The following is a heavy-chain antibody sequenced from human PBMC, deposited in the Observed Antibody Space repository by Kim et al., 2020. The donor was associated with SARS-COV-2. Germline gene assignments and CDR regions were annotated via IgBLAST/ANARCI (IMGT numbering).Heavy chain of an antibody. V-gene: IGHV1-46*03. D-gene: IGHD5-12*01. J-gene: IGHJ4*02. Sequence: TWYAQKFTGRITMTGAKSTNTIYLEINSLKSDDSALYYCTRMASSGSFEYWGQGTLVTVSS. CDR3: TRMASSGSFEY. CDR2: T.